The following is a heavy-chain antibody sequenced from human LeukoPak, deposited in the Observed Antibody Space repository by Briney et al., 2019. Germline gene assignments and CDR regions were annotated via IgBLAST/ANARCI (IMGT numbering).Heavy chain of an antibody. V-gene: IGHV3-23*01. Sequence: GGSLRLSCAASGFTFSTYTMYWVRHPPGKGLEWVSIIGSSGGGIHYADSVKGRFTISRDNPKNALYLQMNSLRVEDTAVYYCAIDPNWGTHSWGQGVLVTVSS. CDR1: GFTFSTYT. CDR2: IGSSGGGI. D-gene: IGHD7-27*01. J-gene: IGHJ4*02. CDR3: AIDPNWGTHS.